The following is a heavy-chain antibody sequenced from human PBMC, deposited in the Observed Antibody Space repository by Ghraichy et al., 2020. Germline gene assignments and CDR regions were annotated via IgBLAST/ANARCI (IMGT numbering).Heavy chain of an antibody. J-gene: IGHJ5*02. V-gene: IGHV3-7*01. Sequence: GGSLRLSCAASGFTFSSYWMSWVRQAPGKGLEWVANIKQDGSEKYYVDSVKGRFTISRDNAKNSLYLQMNSLRAEDTAVYYCARVVPHRNRVNRGLGWFDPWGQGTLVTVSS. CDR1: GFTFSSYW. CDR2: IKQDGSEK. D-gene: IGHD3/OR15-3a*01. CDR3: ARVVPHRNRVNRGLGWFDP.